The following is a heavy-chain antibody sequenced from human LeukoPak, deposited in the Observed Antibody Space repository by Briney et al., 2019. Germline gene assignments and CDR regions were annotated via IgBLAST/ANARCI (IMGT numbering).Heavy chain of an antibody. Sequence: PSETLSLTCTVSGGSISSGDYYWSWIRQPAGRRLEWIGRIYNIGSTNCNPSLKSRVTMSVDTSKNQFSLNLTSVTAADTAVYYCARHKPGATIPFDYWGQGTLVTVSS. V-gene: IGHV4-61*02. CDR3: ARHKPGATIPFDY. CDR1: GGSISSGDYY. CDR2: IYNIGST. J-gene: IGHJ4*02. D-gene: IGHD2-2*02.